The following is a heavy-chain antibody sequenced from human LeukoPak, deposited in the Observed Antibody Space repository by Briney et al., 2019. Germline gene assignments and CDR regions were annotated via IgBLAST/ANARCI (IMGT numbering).Heavy chain of an antibody. Sequence: SETLSLTCTVSGGSNSRYYWSWLRQPPGKGLEWIGYIYYSGSTNYNPSLKSRVTISVDTSKHQFSLKLSSVTAADTAVYYCARALTVTTEIDYWGQGTLVTVSS. CDR3: ARALTVTTEIDY. CDR2: IYYSGST. V-gene: IGHV4-59*01. CDR1: GGSNSRYY. D-gene: IGHD4-17*01. J-gene: IGHJ4*02.